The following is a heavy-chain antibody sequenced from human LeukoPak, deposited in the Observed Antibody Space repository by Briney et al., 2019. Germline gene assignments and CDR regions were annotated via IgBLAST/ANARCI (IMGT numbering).Heavy chain of an antibody. V-gene: IGHV1-2*02. J-gene: IGHJ4*02. CDR3: ARTSTSCYCSDY. CDR2: INPNSGGT. CDR1: GYTFTGHY. Sequence: ASLKVSCKASGYTFTGHYMHWVRQAPGQGLEWMGWINPNSGGTNYAQKFQGRVTMTRDTFISTAYMELSRLRSDDTAVYYCARTSTSCYCSDYWGQGTLVTVSS. D-gene: IGHD2-2*01.